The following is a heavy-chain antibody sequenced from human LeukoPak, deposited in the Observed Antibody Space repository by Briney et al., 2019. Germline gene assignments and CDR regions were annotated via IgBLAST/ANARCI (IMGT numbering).Heavy chain of an antibody. D-gene: IGHD6-19*01. CDR3: ARAVTAVAGNFGY. Sequence: SETLSLTCTVSGYSISSGHYWGWIRQPPGKGLEWIGSIFHSGSTYYNPSLKSRVTISVDTSKNQFSLKLSSVTAADTAVYYCARAVTAVAGNFGYWGQGTLVTVSS. V-gene: IGHV4-38-2*02. J-gene: IGHJ4*02. CDR2: IFHSGST. CDR1: GYSISSGHY.